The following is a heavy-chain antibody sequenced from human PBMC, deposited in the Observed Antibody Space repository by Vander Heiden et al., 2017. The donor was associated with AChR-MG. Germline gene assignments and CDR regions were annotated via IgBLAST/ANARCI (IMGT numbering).Heavy chain of an antibody. Sequence: EVQLLESGGGLVQPGGSLRLSCAASGFTFGSYAMGWVRQAPGKELKWVSAITGNGGSTYYADSVKGRFTISRDNSKNTLYLQMNSLRAEDTAVYYCAKEESSSWPYWGQGALVTVSS. CDR3: AKEESSSWPY. J-gene: IGHJ4*02. CDR2: ITGNGGST. D-gene: IGHD6-13*01. V-gene: IGHV3-23*01. CDR1: GFTFGSYA.